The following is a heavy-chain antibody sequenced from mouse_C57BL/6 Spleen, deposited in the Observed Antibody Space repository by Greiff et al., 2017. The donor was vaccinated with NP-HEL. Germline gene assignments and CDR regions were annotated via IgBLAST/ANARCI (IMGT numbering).Heavy chain of an antibody. D-gene: IGHD2-1*01. CDR3: ARGCNYPYAMDY. J-gene: IGHJ4*01. Sequence: VQLQQSGPELVKPGASVKISCKASGYAFSSSWMNWVKQRPGKGLEWIGRIYPGDGDTNYNGKFKGKATLTADKSSSTAYMQLSSLTSEDSAVYFCARGCNYPYAMDYWVQGTSVTVSS. CDR2: IYPGDGDT. CDR1: GYAFSSSW. V-gene: IGHV1-82*01.